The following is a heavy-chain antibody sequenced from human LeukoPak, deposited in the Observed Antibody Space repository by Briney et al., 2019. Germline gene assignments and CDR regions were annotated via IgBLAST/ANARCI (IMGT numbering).Heavy chain of an antibody. Sequence: GGSLRLSCATSGFTFRSYAMSWVRQAPGKGLEWVSAINGGGSRTYYADSVKGRFTISRDNSKNTLYLQMNSLRAEDTAVYYCAKDKLDYYDSSGPFDYWGQGTLVTVSS. D-gene: IGHD3-22*01. CDR2: INGGGSRT. J-gene: IGHJ4*02. CDR3: AKDKLDYYDSSGPFDY. CDR1: GFTFRSYA. V-gene: IGHV3-23*01.